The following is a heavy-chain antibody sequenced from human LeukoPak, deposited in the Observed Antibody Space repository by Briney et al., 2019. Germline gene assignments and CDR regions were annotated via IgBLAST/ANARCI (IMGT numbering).Heavy chain of an antibody. V-gene: IGHV3-43*02. Sequence: PGGSLRLLCVGSGCTLEDYAMHWGRQAPGRGLEWVSLSSGDGGRIYYADSVKGRFTISRDNSKNSLYLQMNSLTTEDTALYYCARTASIQHTAMVTQYYYGMDVWGEGTMVTVSS. J-gene: IGHJ6*04. CDR3: ARTASIQHTAMVTQYYYGMDV. D-gene: IGHD5-18*01. CDR2: SSGDGGRI. CDR1: GCTLEDYA.